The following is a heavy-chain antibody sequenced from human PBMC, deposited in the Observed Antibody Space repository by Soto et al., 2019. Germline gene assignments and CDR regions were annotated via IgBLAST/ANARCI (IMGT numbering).Heavy chain of an antibody. CDR2: IYYSGST. D-gene: IGHD3-22*01. V-gene: IGHV4-39*01. J-gene: IGHJ4*02. Sequence: SETLSLTCTVSGGSISSSSYYWGWIRQPPGKGLEWIGSIYYSGSTYYNPSLKSRVTISVDTSKNQFSLKLSSVTAADTAVYYCARRAVYYDSSFNFDYWGQGTLVTVSS. CDR3: ARRAVYYDSSFNFDY. CDR1: GGSISSSSYY.